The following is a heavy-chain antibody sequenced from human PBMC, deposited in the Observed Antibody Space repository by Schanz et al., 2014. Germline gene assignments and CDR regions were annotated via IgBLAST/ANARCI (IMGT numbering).Heavy chain of an antibody. CDR1: GYIFGSHG. J-gene: IGHJ4*02. V-gene: IGHV1-46*03. Sequence: QLMQSGSEVRKPGASVKVSCKASGYIFGSHGMTWVRQAPGQGLEWMGIINTSGGSTSYAQKIQGRVTMTRDTSTSTVYMELSSLRSEDTAVYYCARDGEAAAGCDYWGQGTLVTVSS. CDR3: ARDGEAAAGCDY. D-gene: IGHD6-13*01. CDR2: INTSGGST.